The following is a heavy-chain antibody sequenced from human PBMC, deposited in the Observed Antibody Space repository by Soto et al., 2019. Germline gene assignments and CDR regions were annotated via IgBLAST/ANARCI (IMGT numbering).Heavy chain of an antibody. CDR1: GGSISSGGYY. J-gene: IGHJ3*02. D-gene: IGHD6-13*01. V-gene: IGHV4-31*03. Sequence: QVQLQESGPGLVKPSQTLSLTCTVSGGSISSGGYYWSWIRQHPGKGLEWIGYIYYSGGTFYNPYLKSRVTISVDTSKNQFSLKLGSVTAADTAVYYCAASTTAADDAFDIWGQGTLVTVSS. CDR3: AASTTAADDAFDI. CDR2: IYYSGGT.